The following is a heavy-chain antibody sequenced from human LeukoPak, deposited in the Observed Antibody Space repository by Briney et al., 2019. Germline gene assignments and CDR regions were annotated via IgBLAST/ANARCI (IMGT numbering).Heavy chain of an antibody. V-gene: IGHV1-8*01. CDR3: ARGPHVLRYFDWLPNY. CDR2: MNPNSGNT. CDR1: GYTFTSYD. Sequence: GASVKVSCKASGYTFTSYDINWVRQATGQGLEWMGWMNPNSGNTGYAQKFQGRVTMTRNTSISTAYMELSSLRSEDTAVYYCARGPHVLRYFDWLPNYWGQGTLVTVSS. J-gene: IGHJ4*02. D-gene: IGHD3-9*01.